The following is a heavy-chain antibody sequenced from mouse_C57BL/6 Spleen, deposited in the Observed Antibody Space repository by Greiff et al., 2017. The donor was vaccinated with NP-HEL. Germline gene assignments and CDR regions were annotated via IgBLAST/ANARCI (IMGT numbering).Heavy chain of an antibody. D-gene: IGHD1-1*01. Sequence: VQLQQPGAELVRPGTSVKLSCKASGYTFTSYWMHWVKQRPGQGLEWIGVIDPSDSYTNYNQRFKGKATLTVDTSSSTAYMQLSSLTSEDSAVYYCARGEYYGSSYGFAYWGQGTLVTVSA. CDR1: GYTFTSYW. V-gene: IGHV1-59*01. CDR3: ARGEYYGSSYGFAY. J-gene: IGHJ3*01. CDR2: IDPSDSYT.